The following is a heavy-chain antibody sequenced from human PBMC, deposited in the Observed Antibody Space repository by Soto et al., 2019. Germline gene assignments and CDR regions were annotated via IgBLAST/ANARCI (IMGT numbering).Heavy chain of an antibody. CDR2: ISYDGSNK. CDR1: GFTFSSYA. J-gene: IGHJ4*02. CDR3: ARDGYSSSWPYFDY. D-gene: IGHD6-13*01. Sequence: QVQLVESGGGVVQPGRSLRLSCAASGFTFSSYAMHWVRQAPGKGLEWVAVISYDGSNKYYADSVKGRLTTSRDNSKNTLYLQMNSLRAEDTAVYYCARDGYSSSWPYFDYWGQGTLVTVSS. V-gene: IGHV3-30-3*01.